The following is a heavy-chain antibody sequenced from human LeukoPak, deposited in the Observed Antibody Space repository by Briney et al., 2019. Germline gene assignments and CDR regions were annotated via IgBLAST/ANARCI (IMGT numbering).Heavy chain of an antibody. J-gene: IGHJ6*02. CDR3: ARSKRFPVVPAAYYYYGMDV. Sequence: LGESLKISCKGSGYSFTSYWIGWVRQMPGKGLEWMGIIYPGDSDTRYSPSFQGQVTISADKSISTAYLQWSSLKASDTAMYYCARSKRFPVVPAAYYYYGMDVWGQGTTVTVSS. CDR2: IYPGDSDT. D-gene: IGHD2-2*01. V-gene: IGHV5-51*01. CDR1: GYSFTSYW.